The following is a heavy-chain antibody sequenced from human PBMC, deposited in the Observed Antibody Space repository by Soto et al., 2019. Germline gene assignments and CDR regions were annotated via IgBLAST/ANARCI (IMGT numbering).Heavy chain of an antibody. CDR1: GFTFSSYG. CDR2: ISYDGSNK. V-gene: IGHV3-30*18. Sequence: GGSLRLSCAASGFTFSSYGMHWVRQAPGKGLEWVAVISYDGSNKYYADSVKGRFTISRDNSKNTLYLQMNSLRAEDTAVYYCAKESVVTSLYYYYYYGMDVWGQGTTVTAP. CDR3: AKESVVTSLYYYYYYGMDV. D-gene: IGHD3-22*01. J-gene: IGHJ6*02.